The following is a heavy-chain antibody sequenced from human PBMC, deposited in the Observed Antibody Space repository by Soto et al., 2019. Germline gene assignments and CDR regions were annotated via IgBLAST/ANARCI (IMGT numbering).Heavy chain of an antibody. CDR1: GFTFSNAR. D-gene: IGHD3-9*01. J-gene: IGHJ6*02. CDR2: IKSKTDGGTT. Sequence: EVQLVESGGGLVKPGGSLRLSCAASGFTFSNARMNWVRQAPGKGLEWVGRIKSKTDGGTTDYAAPVKGRFTISRDDSKNTLYLQMNSLKTEDTAVYYCTTGDTIFLYGMDVWGQGTTVTVSS. V-gene: IGHV3-15*07. CDR3: TTGDTIFLYGMDV.